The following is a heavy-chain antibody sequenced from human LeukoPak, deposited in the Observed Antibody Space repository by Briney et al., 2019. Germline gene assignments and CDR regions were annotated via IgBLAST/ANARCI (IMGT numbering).Heavy chain of an antibody. CDR1: GFTFSSYS. CDR3: ARGYYYDSSGYYYEGAFDI. CDR2: ISSSSSYI. Sequence: GGSLRLSCAASGFTFSSYSMNWVRQAPGEGLEWVSSISSSSSYIYYADSVKGRFTISRDNAKNSLYLQMNSLRAEDTAVYYCARGYYYDSSGYYYEGAFDIWGQGTMVTVSS. J-gene: IGHJ3*02. D-gene: IGHD3-22*01. V-gene: IGHV3-21*01.